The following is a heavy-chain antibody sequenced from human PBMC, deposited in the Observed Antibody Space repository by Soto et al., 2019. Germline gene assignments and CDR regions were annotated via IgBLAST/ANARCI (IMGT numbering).Heavy chain of an antibody. CDR3: ARDRRGPFDP. CDR2: FFIGGNT. J-gene: IGHJ5*02. CDR1: GGSISSSTYY. V-gene: IGHV4-39*07. Sequence: SETLSLTCTVSGGSISSSTYYWGWMRQPPGKGLEWIASFFIGGNTYYNPSLKSRVTISVDTSKNQFSLKLSSVTAADTAVYYCARDRRGPFDPWGQGTLVTVSS.